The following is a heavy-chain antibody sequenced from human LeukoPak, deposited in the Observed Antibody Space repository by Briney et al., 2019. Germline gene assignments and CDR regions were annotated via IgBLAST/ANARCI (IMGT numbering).Heavy chain of an antibody. CDR2: INQIGSEK. CDR3: AKDPWIAAVPKGMDV. V-gene: IGHV3-7*03. J-gene: IGHJ6*02. Sequence: GGSLRLSCAASGFTFGKYWMTWVRQAPGKGLEWVANINQIGSEKYYVDSVRGRFTISRGNAENSLYLQMKSLRAEDTAVYYCAKDPWIAAVPKGMDVWGQGTTVTVSS. CDR1: GFTFGKYW. D-gene: IGHD6-13*01.